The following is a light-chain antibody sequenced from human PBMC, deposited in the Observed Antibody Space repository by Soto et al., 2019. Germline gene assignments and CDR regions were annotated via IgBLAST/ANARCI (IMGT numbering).Light chain of an antibody. V-gene: IGKV3-15*01. CDR3: QQYNNWPIT. J-gene: IGKJ5*01. CDR1: QSVKSSY. CDR2: GTS. Sequence: EIVMTQSPATLSLSPGERATLPCRASQSVKSSYLAWYQHKPGQAPRLLIYGTSTRASDIPARFSGSGSVTEFALTISSLQSEDFAVYYCQQYNNWPITFGQGTRLEIK.